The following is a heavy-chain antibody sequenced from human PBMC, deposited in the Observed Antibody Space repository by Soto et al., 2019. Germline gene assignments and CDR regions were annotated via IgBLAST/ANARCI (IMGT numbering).Heavy chain of an antibody. J-gene: IGHJ6*02. CDR2: IYPGDSDT. CDR1: GYSFTIYW. Sequence: GESLKISCRGSGYSFTIYWIGWVRQMPGKGLEWMGIIYPGDSDTRYSPSFQGQVTISADKSISTAYLQWSSLKASDTAMYYCXRQTDPSYYYGSYGMDVWGQGTTVTVSS. CDR3: XRQTDPSYYYGSYGMDV. V-gene: IGHV5-51*01. D-gene: IGHD3-10*01.